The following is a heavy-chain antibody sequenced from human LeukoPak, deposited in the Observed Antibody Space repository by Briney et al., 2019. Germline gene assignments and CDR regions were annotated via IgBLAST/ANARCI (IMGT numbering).Heavy chain of an antibody. CDR2: ISGSNSYI. CDR1: GLTFSNFC. V-gene: IGHV3-21*06. J-gene: IGHJ5*02. CDR3: AKSEITGATRAPNWFDP. D-gene: IGHD7-27*01. Sequence: GVSLRLSCAASGLTFSNFCMNWVRQTPGKGLEWVSAISGSNSYIYYADSVRGRFTISRDNSKNTLYLQMNSLRAEDTAVYFCAKSEITGATRAPNWFDPRGQGTLVTVSS.